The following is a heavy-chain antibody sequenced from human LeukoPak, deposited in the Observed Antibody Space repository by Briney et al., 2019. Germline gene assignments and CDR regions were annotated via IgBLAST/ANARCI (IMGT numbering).Heavy chain of an antibody. J-gene: IGHJ6*02. CDR1: GGSISSYY. CDR2: IYYSGST. D-gene: IGHD3-10*01. CDR3: ARDKGVFPGDYYYDMDV. Sequence: SETLSLTCTVSGGSISSYYWSWIRQPPGKGLEWIGYIYYSGSTNYNPSLKSRVTISVDTSKNQFSLKLSSVTAADTAVYYCARDKGVFPGDYYYDMDVWGQGTTVTVSS. V-gene: IGHV4-59*01.